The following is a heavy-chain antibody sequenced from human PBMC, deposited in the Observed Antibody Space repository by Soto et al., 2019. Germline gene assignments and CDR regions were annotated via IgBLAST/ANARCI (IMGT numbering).Heavy chain of an antibody. V-gene: IGHV3-30*04. Sequence: QVQLVGSGGGVVQPGRSLRLSCAASGFTFSSYAMHWVRQAPGKGLEWVAVISYDGRNKYYADSVKGRFTISRDNSKNTLYLQMNSLRGEDTAVYYCARDRTYYSGRTGYSYPTAFDYWGQGTLVTVSS. J-gene: IGHJ4*02. CDR2: ISYDGRNK. CDR3: ARDRTYYSGRTGYSYPTAFDY. D-gene: IGHD3-22*01. CDR1: GFTFSSYA.